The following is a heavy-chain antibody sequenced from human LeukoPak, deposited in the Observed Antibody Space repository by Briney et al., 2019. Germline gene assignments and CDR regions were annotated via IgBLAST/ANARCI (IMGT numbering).Heavy chain of an antibody. J-gene: IGHJ4*02. CDR3: ARHGGIAAVDY. D-gene: IGHD6-13*01. CDR1: GGSISSYC. V-gene: IGHV4-59*08. CDR2: IYYSGST. Sequence: SETLSLTCTVSGGSISSYCWSWIRQPPGKGLEWIGYIYYSGSTNYNPSLKSRVTISVDTSKNQFSLKLSSVTAADTAVYYCARHGGIAAVDYWGQGTLVTVSS.